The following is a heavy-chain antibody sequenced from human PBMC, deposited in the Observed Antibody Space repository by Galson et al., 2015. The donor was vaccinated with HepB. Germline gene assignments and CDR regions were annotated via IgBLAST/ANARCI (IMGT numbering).Heavy chain of an antibody. D-gene: IGHD6-19*01. CDR1: GFIFSTYA. J-gene: IGHJ4*02. CDR3: AKYSSGWYLPFDY. CDR2: ISGSENGT. Sequence: SLRLSCAASGFIFSTYAMSWVRQAPGKGLEWVSSISGSENGTQYADSVKGRFTISRDNSQNTLFLEMNRLRVEDTAMYHCAKYSSGWYLPFDYWGQGTLVTVSS. V-gene: IGHV3-23*01.